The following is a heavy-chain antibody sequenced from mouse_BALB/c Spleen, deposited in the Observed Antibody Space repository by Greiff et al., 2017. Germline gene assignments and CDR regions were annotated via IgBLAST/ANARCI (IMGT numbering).Heavy chain of an antibody. CDR2: INPGSGGT. J-gene: IGHJ2*01. CDR1: GYAFTHYL. CDR3: ARNYGSSYEDY. Sequence: QVQLQQSGAELVRPGTSVKVSCKASGYAFTHYLIEWVKQRPGQGLEWIGVINPGSGGTNYNEKFKGKATLTADKSSSTAYMQLSSLTSDDSAVYFCARNYGSSYEDYWGQGTTLTVSS. V-gene: IGHV1-54*01. D-gene: IGHD1-1*01.